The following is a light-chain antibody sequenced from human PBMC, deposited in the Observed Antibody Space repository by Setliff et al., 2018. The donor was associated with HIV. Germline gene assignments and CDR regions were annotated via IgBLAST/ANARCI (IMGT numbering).Light chain of an antibody. CDR3: CSYTSSTPLYV. CDR2: EVI. CDR1: SSDVGSYNL. Sequence: QSALTQPASVSGSPGQSITISCTGTSSDVGSYNLVSWYQQHPGKAPKLMIYEVIKRPSGVSNRFSGSKSGNTASLTISGLQAEDEADYYCCSYTSSTPLYVFGTGTKVTVL. J-gene: IGLJ1*01. V-gene: IGLV2-14*02.